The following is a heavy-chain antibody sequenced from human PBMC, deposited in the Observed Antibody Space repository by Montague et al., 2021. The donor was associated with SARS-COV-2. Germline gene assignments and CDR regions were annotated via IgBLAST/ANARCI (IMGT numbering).Heavy chain of an antibody. J-gene: IGHJ4*02. CDR2: MYYTGNT. CDR3: ARSRANVPSRPGFDY. Sequence: SETLSLTCTVSGASVACGNFYWSWIRQPPGKGLEWIGYMYYTGNTNYNPSLESRVTMPVDPSKNLFSLTLTSVTAADTAVYSGARSRANVPSRPGFDYWGQGALVTVSS. D-gene: IGHD6-6*01. CDR1: GASVACGNFY. V-gene: IGHV4-61*01.